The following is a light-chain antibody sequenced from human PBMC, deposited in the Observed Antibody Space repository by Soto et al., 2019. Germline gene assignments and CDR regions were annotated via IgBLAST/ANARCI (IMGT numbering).Light chain of an antibody. CDR1: SGDVGGYNA. CDR2: EVT. V-gene: IGLV2-14*01. Sequence: QSALTQPASVSGSPGQSITISCTGTSGDVGGYNAVSWYQQHPGQAPKLLIYEVTYRPSGASNRFSGSKSGSTASLTISGLQAEDEATYYCMAFTSSNTLVFGGGTKVTVL. CDR3: MAFTSSNTLV. J-gene: IGLJ3*02.